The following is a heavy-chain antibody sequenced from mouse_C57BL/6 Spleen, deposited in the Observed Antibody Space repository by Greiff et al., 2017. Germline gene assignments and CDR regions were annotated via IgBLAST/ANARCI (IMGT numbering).Heavy chain of an antibody. CDR2: LRNKANGYTT. V-gene: IGHV7-3*01. J-gene: IGHJ4*01. D-gene: IGHD1-1*01. CDR3: ARFSLRDYGSSYAMDY. CDR1: GFTFTDYY. Sequence: EVTLVESGGGLVQPGGSLSLSCAASGFTFTDYYMSWFRQPPGKALEWLGFLRNKANGYTTEYSASVKGRFTISRDKSQSILYLQMNALRAEDSATYYCARFSLRDYGSSYAMDYWGQGTSVTVSS.